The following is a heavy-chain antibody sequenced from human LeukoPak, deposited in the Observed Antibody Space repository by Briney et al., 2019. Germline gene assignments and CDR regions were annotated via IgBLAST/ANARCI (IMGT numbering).Heavy chain of an antibody. J-gene: IGHJ4*02. CDR3: ASSLLFGELIFAFDY. CDR2: TYYRSKWYN. Sequence: SQTLSLTCALSGDIVSSNSAAWHWIRQSPSRGLEWLGRTYYRSKWYNDYAVSVKSRITINPDTSKNQFSLQLNSVTPEDTAVYYYASSLLFGELIFAFDYWGQGTLVTVSS. CDR1: GDIVSSNSAA. V-gene: IGHV6-1*01. D-gene: IGHD3-10*01.